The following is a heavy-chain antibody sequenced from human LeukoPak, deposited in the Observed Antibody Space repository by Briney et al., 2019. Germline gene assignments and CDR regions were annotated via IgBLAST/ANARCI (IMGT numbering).Heavy chain of an antibody. Sequence: PGGSLRLSCAASGFTFSSYEMNWVRQAPGKGLEWVSYISSSGSTIYYADSVKGRFTISRDNAKNSLYLQMNSLRAEDTAVYYCARAYSSGWSRGVPDYFDYWGQGTLVTVSS. J-gene: IGHJ4*02. D-gene: IGHD6-19*01. CDR3: ARAYSSGWSRGVPDYFDY. V-gene: IGHV3-48*03. CDR2: ISSSGSTI. CDR1: GFTFSSYE.